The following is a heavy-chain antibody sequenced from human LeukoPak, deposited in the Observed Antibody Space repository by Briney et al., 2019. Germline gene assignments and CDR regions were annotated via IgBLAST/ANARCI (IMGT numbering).Heavy chain of an antibody. Sequence: GGSLRLSCAASGFTFRNYGMSWVRQAPGKGLEWVSAVSGSGDRTYYADSVKGRFTISRDNSKNTLYLQMNSLRAEDTAVYYCAKLGFSGVGELTLFDYWGQGTLVTVSS. CDR3: AKLGFSGVGELTLFDY. V-gene: IGHV3-23*01. CDR2: VSGSGDRT. J-gene: IGHJ4*02. CDR1: GFTFRNYG. D-gene: IGHD3-10*01.